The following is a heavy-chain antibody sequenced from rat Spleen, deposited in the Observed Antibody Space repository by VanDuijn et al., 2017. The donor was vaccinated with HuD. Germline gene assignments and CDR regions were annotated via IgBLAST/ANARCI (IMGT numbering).Heavy chain of an antibody. D-gene: IGHD3-1*01. CDR2: IWGNGNT. CDR3: TIHPRY. CDR1: GFSLISNT. Sequence: QVQLKESGPGLMQPSETLSLTCTVSGFSLISNTVHWVRQPPGKGLEWMGLIWGNGNTNYNSALKSRLSISRDTSKNQVFLKMNSLQTDDTGTYYCTIHPRYWGQGVMVTVSS. V-gene: IGHV2-13*01. J-gene: IGHJ2*01.